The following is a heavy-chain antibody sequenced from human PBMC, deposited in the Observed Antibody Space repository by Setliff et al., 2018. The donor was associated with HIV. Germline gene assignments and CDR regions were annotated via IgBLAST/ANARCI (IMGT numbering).Heavy chain of an antibody. CDR3: ARGGKRAFDI. V-gene: IGHV4-59*11. Sequence: SETLSLTCTVSGDSINSHFWTWIRQSPRKGLEWIGYISSTGAAWYNPSLKSRVTMSIDTSKIHFSLTLSSVSGADTALYFCARGGKRAFDIWGQG. J-gene: IGHJ3*02. CDR1: GDSINSHF. CDR2: ISSTGAA.